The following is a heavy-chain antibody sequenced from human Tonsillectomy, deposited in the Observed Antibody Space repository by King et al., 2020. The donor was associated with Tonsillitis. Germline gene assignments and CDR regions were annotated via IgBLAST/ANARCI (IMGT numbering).Heavy chain of an antibody. J-gene: IGHJ4*02. CDR1: DGSISSYY. CDR3: ARGEGIYYDSSGYYPPPFDY. Sequence: VQLQESGPGLVKPSETLSLTCTVSDGSISSYYWSWIRQPPGKGLEWVGYIYYSGITNYNPSLKSRVTISVDTSKNQFSLKLSSVTAADTAVYYCARGEGIYYDSSGYYPPPFDYWGQGTLVTVSS. D-gene: IGHD3-22*01. CDR2: IYYSGIT. V-gene: IGHV4-59*01.